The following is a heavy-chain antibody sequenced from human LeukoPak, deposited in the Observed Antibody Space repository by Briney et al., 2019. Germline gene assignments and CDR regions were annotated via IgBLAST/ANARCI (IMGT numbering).Heavy chain of an antibody. CDR3: ASRRGDGYNFGSDY. V-gene: IGHV3-30*03. D-gene: IGHD5-24*01. CDR1: GFTFSSYG. CDR2: ISYDGSNK. J-gene: IGHJ4*02. Sequence: GRSLRLSCAASGFTFSSYGMHWVRQAPGKGLEWVAVISYDGSNKYYADSVKGRFTISRDNSKNTLYLQMNSLRAEDTAVYYCASRRGDGYNFGSDYWGQGTLVTVSS.